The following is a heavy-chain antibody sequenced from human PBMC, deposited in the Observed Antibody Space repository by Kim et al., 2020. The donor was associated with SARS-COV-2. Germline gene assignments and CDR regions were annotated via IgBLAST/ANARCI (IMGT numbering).Heavy chain of an antibody. CDR3: ASRTLYYRNAFDI. CDR2: INHSGST. D-gene: IGHD3-10*01. V-gene: IGHV4-34*01. J-gene: IGHJ3*02. CDR1: GGSFSGYY. Sequence: SETLSLTCAVYGGSFSGYYWSWIRQPPGKGLEWIGEINHSGSTNYNPSLKSRVTISVDTSKNQFSLKLSSVTAADTAVYYCASRTLYYRNAFDIWGQGTMVTVSS.